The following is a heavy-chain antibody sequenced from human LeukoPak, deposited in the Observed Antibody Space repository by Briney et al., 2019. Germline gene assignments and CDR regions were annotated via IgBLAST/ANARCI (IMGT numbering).Heavy chain of an antibody. D-gene: IGHD6-13*01. CDR3: ATQSSSWHYLEY. Sequence: PSETLSLTCTVSGDSISSRSYYWGWIRQPPGKGLEWIGKIYYGRNYKWNSSLKSRGTISVDTSKNQFSLKLSSVTAADTAVYYCATQSSSWHYLEYWGQGTLVTVSS. V-gene: IGHV4-39*01. CDR2: IYYGRNY. CDR1: GDSISSRSYY. J-gene: IGHJ4*02.